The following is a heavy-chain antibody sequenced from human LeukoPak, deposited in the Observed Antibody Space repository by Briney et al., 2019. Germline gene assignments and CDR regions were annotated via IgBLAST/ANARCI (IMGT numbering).Heavy chain of an antibody. Sequence: EASVKVSCKASGYTFTSYDINWVRQATGQGLEWMGWMNPNSGNTGYAQKFQGRVTMTRNTSISTAYMGLSSLRSEDTAVYHCARGPNYDFWSGYYTLYYWGQGTLVTVSS. CDR2: MNPNSGNT. J-gene: IGHJ4*02. V-gene: IGHV1-8*01. CDR1: GYTFTSYD. CDR3: ARGPNYDFWSGYYTLYY. D-gene: IGHD3-3*01.